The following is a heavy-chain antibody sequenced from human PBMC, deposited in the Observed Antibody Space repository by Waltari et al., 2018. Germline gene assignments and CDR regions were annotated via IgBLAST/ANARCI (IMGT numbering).Heavy chain of an antibody. CDR1: GFGFSTYT. CDR2: ISDAGGII. J-gene: IGHJ4*02. D-gene: IGHD1-26*01. V-gene: IGHV3-48*02. CDR3: ARSGSLDR. Sequence: EVQLVESGGGLVQPRGSLRLSCAASGFGFSTYTMHWVRQAPGKGLEWISFISDAGGIIYYADSVRGRFSISRDNAKNSLYLQMNSLRDDDTALYYCARSGSLDRWGQGTLVTVSS.